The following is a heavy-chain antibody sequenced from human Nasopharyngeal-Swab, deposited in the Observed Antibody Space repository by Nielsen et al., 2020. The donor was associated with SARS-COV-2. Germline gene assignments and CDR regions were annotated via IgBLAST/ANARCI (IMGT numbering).Heavy chain of an antibody. D-gene: IGHD6-6*01. J-gene: IGHJ4*02. Sequence: ASVKVSYKASGYTFTSYYMHWVRQAPGQGLEWMGIINPSGGSTSYAQKFQGRVTMTRDTSTSTVYMELSSLRSEDTAVYYCARSDIAARAIDYWGQGTLVTVSS. V-gene: IGHV1-46*01. CDR1: GYTFTSYY. CDR2: INPSGGST. CDR3: ARSDIAARAIDY.